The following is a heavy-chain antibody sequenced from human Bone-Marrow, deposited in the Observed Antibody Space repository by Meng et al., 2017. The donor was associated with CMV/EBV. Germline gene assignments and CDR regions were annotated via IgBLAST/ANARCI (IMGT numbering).Heavy chain of an antibody. CDR1: GYTFTGYD. D-gene: IGHD5-12*01. CDR2: INPNSGGT. Sequence: ASVKVSCKASGYTFTGYDMHWVRQAPGQGLEWMGWINPNSGGTNYAQKFQGRVTMTRDTSISTADMELSRLRSDDTAVYYCASWECYDSNTFADWGQGTLVTSAS. CDR3: ASWECYDSNTFAD. V-gene: IGHV1-2*02. J-gene: IGHJ4*01.